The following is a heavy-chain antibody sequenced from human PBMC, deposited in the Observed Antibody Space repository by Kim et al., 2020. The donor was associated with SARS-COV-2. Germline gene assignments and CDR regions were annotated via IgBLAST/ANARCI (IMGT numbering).Heavy chain of an antibody. CDR1: GGSISSSSYY. CDR2: IYYSGST. CDR3: ARLIVGAPPVDYFDY. J-gene: IGHJ4*02. D-gene: IGHD1-26*01. Sequence: SETLSLTCTVSGGSISSSSYYWGWIRQPPGKGLEWIGSIYYSGSTYYNPSLKSRVTISVDTSKNQFSLKLSSVTAADTAVYYCARLIVGAPPVDYFDYWGQGTLVTVSS. V-gene: IGHV4-39*01.